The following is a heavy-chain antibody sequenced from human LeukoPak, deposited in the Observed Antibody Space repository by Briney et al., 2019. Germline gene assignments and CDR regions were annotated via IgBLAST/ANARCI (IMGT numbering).Heavy chain of an antibody. V-gene: IGHV3-13*04. CDR1: GFTFSSYD. CDR3: ARGGYCSSTSCYYYGMDV. J-gene: IGHJ6*02. Sequence: GGSLRLSCAASGFTFSSYDMHWVRQATGKGLEWVSAIGTAGDTYYPGSVKGRFTISRENAKNSLYLQMNSLRAGDTAVYYCARGGYCSSTSCYYYGMDVWGQGTTVTVSS. CDR2: IGTAGDT. D-gene: IGHD2-2*01.